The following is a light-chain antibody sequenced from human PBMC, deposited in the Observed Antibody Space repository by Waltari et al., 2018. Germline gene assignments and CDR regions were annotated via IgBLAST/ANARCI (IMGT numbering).Light chain of an antibody. J-gene: IGKJ1*01. CDR2: AAS. CDR3: QQYHDYPWT. Sequence: AIRMTQSPSSLSASIGDRVAISCRASQGVSTYLAWYQQNPGKAPSLLIHAASTLQTGVPSRFSGSGTGTDFTLTITCLQSADFAIYFCQQYHDYPWTFGQGTKVEI. V-gene: IGKV1-8*01. CDR1: QGVSTY.